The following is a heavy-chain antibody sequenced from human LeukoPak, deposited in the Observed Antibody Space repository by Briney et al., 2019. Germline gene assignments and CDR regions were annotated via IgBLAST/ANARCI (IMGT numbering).Heavy chain of an antibody. CDR3: ARSYYGYCDS. V-gene: IGHV4-34*01. J-gene: IGHJ5*01. D-gene: IGHD3-10*01. Sequence: SETLSLTCAVYGGSFSGYYWSWIGQPPGKGLEWIGEINHSGSTNYNPSLKSRVTMSVDTSKNQFSLKLGSVTDADTAVYYCARSYYGYCDSWGQGTLVTVSS. CDR1: GGSFSGYY. CDR2: INHSGST.